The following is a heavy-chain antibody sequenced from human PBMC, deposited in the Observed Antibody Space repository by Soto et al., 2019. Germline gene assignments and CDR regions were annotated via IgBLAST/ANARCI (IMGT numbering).Heavy chain of an antibody. Sequence: SETLSLTCTVSGGSVSSGSYYWSWIRQPPGKGLEWIGYIYYSGSTNYNPSLKSRVAISVDTSKNQFSLKLSSVTAADTAVYYCASTGRIVGATFDYWGQGTLVTVSS. V-gene: IGHV4-61*01. CDR1: GGSVSSGSYY. D-gene: IGHD1-26*01. CDR2: IYYSGST. CDR3: ASTGRIVGATFDY. J-gene: IGHJ4*02.